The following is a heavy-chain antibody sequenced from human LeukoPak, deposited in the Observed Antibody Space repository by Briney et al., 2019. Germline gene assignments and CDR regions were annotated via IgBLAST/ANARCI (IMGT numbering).Heavy chain of an antibody. CDR1: GGTFGSYA. Sequence: SVKVSCKASGGTFGSYAISWVRQAPGQGLEWMGRIIPIFATANYAQKCQGRVTLTTDESTSTAYMELSSLRSEDTAVYYCARDRSLFYDSSGYYYGTFDYWGQGTLVTVSS. J-gene: IGHJ4*02. CDR2: IIPIFATA. CDR3: ARDRSLFYDSSGYYYGTFDY. V-gene: IGHV1-69*05. D-gene: IGHD3-22*01.